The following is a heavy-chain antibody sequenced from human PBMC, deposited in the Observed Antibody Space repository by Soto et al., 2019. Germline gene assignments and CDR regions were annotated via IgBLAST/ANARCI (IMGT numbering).Heavy chain of an antibody. Sequence: PGGSLRLSCAASGFTFSSYAMHWVRQAPGKGLEWAAIISYDGSNEYYADSVKGRFIISRDNSKNTLYLQMNSLRAEDTAVYYCARDPQGITGTTLLLDYWGQGTLVTVSS. CDR3: ARDPQGITGTTLLLDY. J-gene: IGHJ4*02. CDR2: ISYDGSNE. V-gene: IGHV3-30-3*01. CDR1: GFTFSSYA. D-gene: IGHD1-7*01.